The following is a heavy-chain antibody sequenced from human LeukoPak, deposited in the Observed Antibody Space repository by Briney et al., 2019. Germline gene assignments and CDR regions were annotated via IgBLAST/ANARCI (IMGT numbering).Heavy chain of an antibody. J-gene: IGHJ4*02. D-gene: IGHD3-22*01. V-gene: IGHV3-73*01. CDR2: IRSKANNYAT. CDR1: GFTFSGSA. Sequence: PGGSLRLSCATSGFTFSGSAIHWVRKASGKGLEWVGRIRSKANNYATTDVASVRGRFTISRDDSKNTAYLQMNSLKTEDTAVYYCTRPSFDSSVSGVVYWGQGTLVTVSS. CDR3: TRPSFDSSVSGVVY.